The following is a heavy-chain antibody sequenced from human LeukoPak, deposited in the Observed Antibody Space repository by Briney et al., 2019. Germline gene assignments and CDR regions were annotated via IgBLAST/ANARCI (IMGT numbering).Heavy chain of an antibody. CDR2: IGTSGANT. CDR1: GFTFSSYA. CDR3: AKKSGDHFHFDF. J-gene: IGHJ4*02. Sequence: GGSLRLSCAASGFTFSSYAMNWVRQTPGKGLEWVATIGTSGANTYHADSVKGRFTIPRDNSKSTLYLQMNSLRAEDTAVYHCAKKSGDHFHFDFWGQGTLVAVSS. V-gene: IGHV3-23*01. D-gene: IGHD2-21*01.